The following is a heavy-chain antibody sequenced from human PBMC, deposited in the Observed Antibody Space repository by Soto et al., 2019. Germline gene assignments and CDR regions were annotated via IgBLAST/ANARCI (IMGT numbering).Heavy chain of an antibody. J-gene: IGHJ5*02. CDR1: GGSISSGDYY. CDR2: IYYSGST. V-gene: IGHV4-30-4*01. D-gene: IGHD2-15*01. Sequence: PSETLSLTCTVSGGSISSGDYYWSWIRQPPGKGLEWIGYIYYSGSTYYNPSLKSRVTISVDTSKNQFSLKLSSVTAADTAVYYCARDTACSGGSCYSGLSFDPWGQGTLVTVSS. CDR3: ARDTACSGGSCYSGLSFDP.